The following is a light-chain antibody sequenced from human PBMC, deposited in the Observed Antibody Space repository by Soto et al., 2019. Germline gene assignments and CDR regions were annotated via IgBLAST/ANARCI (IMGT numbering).Light chain of an antibody. CDR2: DVS. J-gene: IGLJ3*02. CDR3: CSYAGTYTIWV. CDR1: SSDVGGYNY. Sequence: QSVLIQPRSVSGSPGQSVTISCTGTSSDVGGYNYVSWYQQYPGKAPKLIIYDVSKRPSGVPDRFSGSKSGNTASLTISGLQAEDEADYYGCSYAGTYTIWVFGGGTKVTVL. V-gene: IGLV2-11*01.